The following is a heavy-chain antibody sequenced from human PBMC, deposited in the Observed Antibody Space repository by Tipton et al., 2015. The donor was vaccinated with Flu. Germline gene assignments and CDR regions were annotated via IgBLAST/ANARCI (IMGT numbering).Heavy chain of an antibody. CDR2: IYLGGSDI. V-gene: IGHV5-51*03. J-gene: IGHJ4*02. CDR3: VGGDISVVVAEN. D-gene: IGHD2-15*01. CDR1: GYTLTSHW. Sequence: QLVQSGAEVIQPGKSLNISCKGSGYTLTSHWIGWVRQMPGKAMEWMGIIYLGGSDIRYSPSFQGQVTMSADKSTSTAYLQWSSLKASDSAMYYCVGGDISVVVAENWGQGTLVTVSS.